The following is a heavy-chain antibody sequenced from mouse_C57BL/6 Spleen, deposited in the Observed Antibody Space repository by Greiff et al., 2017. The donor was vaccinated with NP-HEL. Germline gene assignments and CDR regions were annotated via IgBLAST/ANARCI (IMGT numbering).Heavy chain of an antibody. D-gene: IGHD1-1*01. Sequence: EVHLVESGGDLVKPGGSLKLSCAASGFTFSSYGMSWVRQTPDKRLEWVATISSGGSYTYYPDSVKGRFTISRDNAKNTLYLQMSSLKSEDTAMYYCARHYYGSSPPFAYWGQGTLVTVSA. J-gene: IGHJ3*01. CDR1: GFTFSSYG. CDR3: ARHYYGSSPPFAY. V-gene: IGHV5-6*01. CDR2: ISSGGSYT.